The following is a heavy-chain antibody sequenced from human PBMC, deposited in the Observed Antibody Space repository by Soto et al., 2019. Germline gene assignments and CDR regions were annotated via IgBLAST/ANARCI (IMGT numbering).Heavy chain of an antibody. CDR1: GGTFSSYT. D-gene: IGHD3-16*01. CDR3: AKDSSGLGGSKLNDY. V-gene: IGHV1-69*04. CDR2: IIPILGIA. J-gene: IGHJ4*02. Sequence: ASVKVSCKASGGTFSSYTINWVRQAPGQGLEWMGRIIPILGIASYAQKFQGRVTFTADKSTSTAYMELSSLSSEDTAVYYCAKDSSGLGGSKLNDYWGQGTLVTSPQ.